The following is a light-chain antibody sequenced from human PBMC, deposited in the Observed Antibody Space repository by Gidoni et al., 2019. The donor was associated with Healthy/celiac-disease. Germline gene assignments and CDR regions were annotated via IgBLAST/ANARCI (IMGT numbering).Light chain of an antibody. Sequence: AIQMTQSPSSLSASVGDRVTITCRASQGIRNDLDWYQQKPGKAPKLLIYAASSLQSGVPSRFSGSGSGTDFTLTISSLQPEDFATYYCLQDYNYPRSFXXXTKLEIK. CDR2: AAS. J-gene: IGKJ2*04. CDR1: QGIRND. V-gene: IGKV1-6*01. CDR3: LQDYNYPRS.